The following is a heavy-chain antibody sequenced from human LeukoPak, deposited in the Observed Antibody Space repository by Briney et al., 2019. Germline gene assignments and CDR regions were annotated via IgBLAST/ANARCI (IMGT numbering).Heavy chain of an antibody. Sequence: ASVKVSCKASGYTFTSYDINWVRLATGQGLEWMGWMNPNSGNTGYAQKFQGRVTMTRNTSISTAYMELSSLRSEDTAVYYCARGAATVTTSNWFDPWGQGTLVTVSS. CDR1: GYTFTSYD. CDR3: ARGAATVTTSNWFDP. J-gene: IGHJ5*02. CDR2: MNPNSGNT. D-gene: IGHD4-11*01. V-gene: IGHV1-8*01.